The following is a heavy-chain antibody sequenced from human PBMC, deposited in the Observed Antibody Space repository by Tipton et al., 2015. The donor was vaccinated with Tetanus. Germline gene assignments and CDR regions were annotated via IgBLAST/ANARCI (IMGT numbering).Heavy chain of an antibody. CDR2: IYSSGST. J-gene: IGHJ4*02. D-gene: IGHD3-10*01. V-gene: IGHV4-31*03. CDR3: ARDRARGVGGWNYFDF. CDR1: GVSISGGRYY. Sequence: TLSLTCTVSGVSISGGRYYWSWIRQRPGKGLEWIGEIYSSGSTYTDPSLKGRVTISVDTSENQFSLRLNSVTAADTAVYYCARDRARGVGGWNYFDFWGLGTRVTVSS.